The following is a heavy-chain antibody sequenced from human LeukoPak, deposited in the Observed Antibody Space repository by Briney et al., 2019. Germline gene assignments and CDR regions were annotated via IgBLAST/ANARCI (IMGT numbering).Heavy chain of an antibody. J-gene: IGHJ4*02. CDR2: ISYDGRDK. CDR3: AKLGNYYDILAGFDY. CDR1: GFTFSSYG. D-gene: IGHD3-9*01. Sequence: GGSLRLSCAASGFTFSSYGMHSVRQAPGKGLEWVAVISYDGRDKYYADSVKGRFTISRDNSKNTLYLQMNSLRAEDTAVYYCAKLGNYYDILAGFDYWGQGTLVTVSS. V-gene: IGHV3-30*18.